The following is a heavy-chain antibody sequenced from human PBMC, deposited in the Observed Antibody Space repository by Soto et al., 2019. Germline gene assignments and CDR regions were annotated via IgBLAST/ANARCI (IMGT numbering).Heavy chain of an antibody. CDR3: ARPSGSYSYYYGMDV. CDR1: GASIRSFF. V-gene: IGHV4-59*01. Sequence: QVHLQESGPGLVKPSETLSLTCTVSGASIRSFFWTWIRQPPGRGLEWIGNIYYSVSTNYNPSLKNRVTTSVDTSKNQFSLMLTSVTAADTAVYYCARPSGSYSYYYGMDVWGQGTTVTVSS. D-gene: IGHD1-26*01. J-gene: IGHJ6*02. CDR2: IYYSVST.